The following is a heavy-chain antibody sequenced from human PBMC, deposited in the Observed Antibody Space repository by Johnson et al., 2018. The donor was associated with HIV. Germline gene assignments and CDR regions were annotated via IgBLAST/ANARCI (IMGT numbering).Heavy chain of an antibody. V-gene: IGHV3-20*04. CDR2: INWNGGST. Sequence: EVQLVESGGSVVRPGGSLRLSCAASGFTFDDYGMSWVRQAPGKWLEWVSGINWNGGSTGYADSVKGRFTISRDNAKNSLYLQMNSLRPEDAARYYCVRGRGGRLGGAFDIWGQGTMVTVSS. J-gene: IGHJ3*02. D-gene: IGHD3-10*01. CDR1: GFTFDDYG. CDR3: VRGRGGRLGGAFDI.